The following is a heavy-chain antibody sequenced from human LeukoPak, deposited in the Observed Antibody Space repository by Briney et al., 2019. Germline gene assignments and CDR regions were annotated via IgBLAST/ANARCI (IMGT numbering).Heavy chain of an antibody. V-gene: IGHV3-74*01. CDR1: GFTFSSHL. D-gene: IGHD1-14*01. CDR3: VRKFATGD. CDR2: VKSDGTAT. J-gene: IGHJ4*02. Sequence: AGGSLRLSCAASGFTFSSHLMHWVRQVQGTGLVWVSSVKSDGTATNYADSVKGRFTISRDNAKNTLYLQMNSLRVEDTAVYYCVRKFATGDWGQGTLVTVSS.